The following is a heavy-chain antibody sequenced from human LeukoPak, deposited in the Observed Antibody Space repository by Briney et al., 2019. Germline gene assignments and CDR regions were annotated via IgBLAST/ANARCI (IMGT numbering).Heavy chain of an antibody. CDR3: ARGASCSSTSCFWGYYMDV. CDR2: IYYSGST. Sequence: SETLSLTCTVSGGSFSIYYWGWIRQPPGKVLEWIGSIYYSGSTYYNPSLKSRVTISVDTSKNQFSLKLSSVTAADTAVYYCARGASCSSTSCFWGYYMDVWGKGTTVTVSS. D-gene: IGHD2-2*01. CDR1: GGSFSIYY. J-gene: IGHJ6*03. V-gene: IGHV4-39*07.